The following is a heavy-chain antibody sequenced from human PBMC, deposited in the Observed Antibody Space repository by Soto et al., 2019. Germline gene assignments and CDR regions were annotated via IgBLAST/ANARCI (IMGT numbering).Heavy chain of an antibody. CDR2: IYYSGST. V-gene: IGHV4-30-4*01. CDR3: ARDSSSWYRISPRTVTVDYGMDV. CDR1: GGSISSGDYY. J-gene: IGHJ6*02. Sequence: PSETLSLTCTVSGGSISSGDYYWSWIRQPPGKGLEWIGYIYYSGSTYYNPSLKSRVTISVDTSKNQFSLKLSSVTAADTAVYYCARDSSSWYRISPRTVTVDYGMDVWGQGTTVTVSS. D-gene: IGHD6-13*01.